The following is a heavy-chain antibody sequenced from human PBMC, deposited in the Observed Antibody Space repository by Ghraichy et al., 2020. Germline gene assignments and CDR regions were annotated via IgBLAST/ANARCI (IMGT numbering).Heavy chain of an antibody. CDR3: ARDGTTIPPESQNHYYYMDV. V-gene: IGHV3-30*04. CDR2: ISYDGSNK. CDR1: GFTFSSYA. D-gene: IGHD4-11*01. J-gene: IGHJ6*03. Sequence: GESLNISCAASGFTFSSYAMHWVRQAPGKGLEWVAVISYDGSNKYYADAVKGRFTISRDNSKNTLYLEMNSLRAEDTAVYHCARDGTTIPPESQNHYYYMDVWGKGTTVTVSS.